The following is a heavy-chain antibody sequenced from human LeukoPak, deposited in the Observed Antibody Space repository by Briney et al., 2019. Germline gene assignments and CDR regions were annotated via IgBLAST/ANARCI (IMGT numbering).Heavy chain of an antibody. V-gene: IGHV3-23*01. CDR3: AKDFTMSAINDFWSGYYATYYFDY. CDR1: GFTFSSYA. Sequence: PGGSLRLSCAASGFTFSSYAMSWVRQAPGKGLEWVSAISGSGGSTYYADSVKSRFTISRDNSKNTLYLQMNSLRAEDTAVYYCAKDFTMSAINDFWSGYYATYYFDYWGQGTLVTVSS. CDR2: ISGSGGST. J-gene: IGHJ4*02. D-gene: IGHD3-3*01.